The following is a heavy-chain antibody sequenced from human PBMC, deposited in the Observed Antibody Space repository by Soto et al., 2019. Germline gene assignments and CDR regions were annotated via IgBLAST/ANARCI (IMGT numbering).Heavy chain of an antibody. Sequence: SVKVSCKPSGTTFDSFTFSWVRQAPGQGLEWMGGFVPMFGSASIAQRFQGRVRITADASTGTGYMELSDLRSEDSAIYYCAREDDTTGHYSWFDPWGPGTLVTVST. CDR3: AREDDTTGHYSWFDP. J-gene: IGHJ5*02. V-gene: IGHV1-69*13. CDR2: FVPMFGSA. CDR1: GTTFDSFT. D-gene: IGHD3-9*01.